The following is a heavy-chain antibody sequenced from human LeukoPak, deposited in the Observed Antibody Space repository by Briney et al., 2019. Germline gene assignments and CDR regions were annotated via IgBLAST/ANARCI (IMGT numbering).Heavy chain of an antibody. CDR1: GFTFDDYA. J-gene: IGHJ4*02. CDR2: ISWNSGSI. V-gene: IGHV3-9*01. Sequence: GGSLRLSCAASGFTFDDYAMHWVRQAPGKGLEWVSGISWNSGSIGYADSVKGRFTISRDNAKNSLYLQMNSLRAEDTALYYCAKEATLQDFDYWGQGTLVTVSS. D-gene: IGHD5-24*01. CDR3: AKEATLQDFDY.